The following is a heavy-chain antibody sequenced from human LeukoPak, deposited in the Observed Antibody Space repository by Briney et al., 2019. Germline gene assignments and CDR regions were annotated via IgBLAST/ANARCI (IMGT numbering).Heavy chain of an antibody. CDR2: IYPDDSDT. V-gene: IGHV5-51*01. CDR1: GYRFTTYW. J-gene: IGHJ4*02. CDR3: ARHGLSGGGDY. Sequence: GESLKISCKGSGYRFTTYWIGWVRQMPGKGLEWMGIIYPDDSDTRYRPSFQGQVTISADKSINTAYLQWSSLKASDTAMYYCARHGLSGGGDYWGQGTLVTVSS. D-gene: IGHD2/OR15-2a*01.